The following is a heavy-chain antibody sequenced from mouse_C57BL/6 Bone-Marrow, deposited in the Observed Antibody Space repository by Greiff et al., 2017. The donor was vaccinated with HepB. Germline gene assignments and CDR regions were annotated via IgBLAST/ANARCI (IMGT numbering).Heavy chain of an antibody. Sequence: DVMLVESGEGLVKPGGSLKLSCAASGFTFSSYAMSWVRQTPEKRLEWVAYISSGGDYIYYADTVKGRFTISRDNDRHTLYLQMSSLKSEDTAMYYCTRITPVVEGDMDYWGQGTSVTVSS. D-gene: IGHD1-1*01. V-gene: IGHV5-9-1*02. CDR3: TRITPVVEGDMDY. CDR1: GFTFSSYA. J-gene: IGHJ4*01. CDR2: ISSGGDYI.